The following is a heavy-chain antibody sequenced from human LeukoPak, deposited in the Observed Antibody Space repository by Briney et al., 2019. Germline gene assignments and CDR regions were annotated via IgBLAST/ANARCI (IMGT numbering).Heavy chain of an antibody. D-gene: IGHD3-22*01. J-gene: IGHJ3*02. CDR1: GYSFTNYD. V-gene: IGHV1-8*03. CDR3: ARDNIPYYYDSSGYYIDAFDI. Sequence: ASVKVSCKASGYSFTNYDINWVRQATGQGLEWMGWMNPKSGDTGYSQKFQGRVFITRDTSINTAYMELSSLGSDDTAVYYCARDNIPYYYDSSGYYIDAFDIWGQGTMVTVSS. CDR2: MNPKSGDT.